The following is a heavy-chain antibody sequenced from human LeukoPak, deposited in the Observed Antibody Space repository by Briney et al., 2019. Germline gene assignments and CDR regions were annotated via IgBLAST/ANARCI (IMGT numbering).Heavy chain of an antibody. J-gene: IGHJ2*01. Sequence: GGSLRLSCAASGFTFSSYTMHWVRQAPGKGLEWVAVISYDGSNKYYADSVKGRFTISRDNSKNTLYLQMNSLRAEDTAVYYCAKDFHSSGYAWYFDLWGRGTLVTVSS. CDR3: AKDFHSSGYAWYFDL. CDR1: GFTFSSYT. CDR2: ISYDGSNK. V-gene: IGHV3-30-3*01. D-gene: IGHD3-22*01.